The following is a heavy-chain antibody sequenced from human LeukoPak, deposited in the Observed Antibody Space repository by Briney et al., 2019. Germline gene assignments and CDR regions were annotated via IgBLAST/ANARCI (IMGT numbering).Heavy chain of an antibody. CDR3: ARPGIALAGDY. J-gene: IGHJ4*02. CDR1: GFTFGSYW. CDR2: INNDGSLT. V-gene: IGHV3-74*01. Sequence: QPGGSLRLSCAASGFTFGSYWIHWVRQTPGKGLVWVSRINNDGSLTNYADSVKGRFTISRDNAKNTLYLQMNSLRAEDTAVYYCARPGIALAGDYWGQGALVTVSS. D-gene: IGHD6-19*01.